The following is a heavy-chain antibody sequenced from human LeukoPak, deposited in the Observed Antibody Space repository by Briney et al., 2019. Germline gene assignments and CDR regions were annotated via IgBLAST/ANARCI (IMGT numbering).Heavy chain of an antibody. D-gene: IGHD3-22*01. CDR1: GFTFNTYE. CDR3: VREGSSASYYLDAFDI. V-gene: IGHV3-48*03. Sequence: QAGGSLRLSCAASGFTFNTYEMNWVRQAPGKGLEWISYISSSGSAIHYAASVKGRFTISRDNARNSVSLQMNSLSAEDTALYYCVREGSSASYYLDAFDIWGQGTVVAVSS. J-gene: IGHJ3*02. CDR2: ISSSGSAI.